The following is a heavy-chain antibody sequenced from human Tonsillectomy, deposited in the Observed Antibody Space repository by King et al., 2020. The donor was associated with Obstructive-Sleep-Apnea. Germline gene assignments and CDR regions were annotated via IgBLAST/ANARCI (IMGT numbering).Heavy chain of an antibody. CDR3: AKDILPLARGYSGYDPTLDY. Sequence: VQLVESGGVVVQPGGSLRLSCAASGFTFDDYAMHWVRQAPGKGLEWVSLISWDGGSTYYADSVKGRFTISRDNSKNSLYLQMNSLRAEDTALYYCAKDILPLARGYSGYDPTLDYWGQGTLVTVSS. J-gene: IGHJ4*02. D-gene: IGHD5-12*01. CDR2: ISWDGGST. CDR1: GFTFDDYA. V-gene: IGHV3-43D*03.